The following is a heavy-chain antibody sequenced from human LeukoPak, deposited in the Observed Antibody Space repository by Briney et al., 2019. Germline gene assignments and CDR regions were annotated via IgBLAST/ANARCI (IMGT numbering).Heavy chain of an antibody. CDR2: VYYSGTT. V-gene: IGHV4-39*07. D-gene: IGHD6-19*01. Sequence: SETLSLTCSVSGGSISLSYYYWGWIRQPPGKALEWIGSVYYSGTTSHNPSLKSRVTISVDVSKNHFSLRLSSVTAADTAMYYCARGTLYSGWSYYFDYWGQGSQVTVSS. CDR3: ARGTLYSGWSYYFDY. CDR1: GGSISLSYYY. J-gene: IGHJ4*02.